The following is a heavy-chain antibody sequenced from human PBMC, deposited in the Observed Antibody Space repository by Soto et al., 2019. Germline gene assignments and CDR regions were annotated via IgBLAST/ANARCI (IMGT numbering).Heavy chain of an antibody. CDR1: GFTFTSYG. Sequence: QVQLVQSGAEVKKPGASVKVSCKTSGFTFTSYGVHWVRQAPGQRLEWMGWINAGNGDTKYSQQFQGRVTISSDTSASVVSMELSGPRSEDTALYYCARYTVERLFESWGQGTLVTVSS. V-gene: IGHV1-3*01. CDR2: INAGNGDT. D-gene: IGHD4-17*01. J-gene: IGHJ4*02. CDR3: ARYTVERLFES.